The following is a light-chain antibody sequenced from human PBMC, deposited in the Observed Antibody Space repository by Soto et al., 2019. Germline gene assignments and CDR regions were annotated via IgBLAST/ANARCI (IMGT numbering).Light chain of an antibody. CDR1: HSIGTY. CDR3: QQSYNSPPT. CDR2: AAS. Sequence: DIQMTQSPSSLSASVGDAVTITCRAGHSIGTYLSWYQLKPGKPPRLLIYAASSLQTGVPSRFSGSGSGTDFTLTITALQPEDFATYSCQQSYNSPPTFGQGTRV. V-gene: IGKV1-39*01. J-gene: IGKJ1*01.